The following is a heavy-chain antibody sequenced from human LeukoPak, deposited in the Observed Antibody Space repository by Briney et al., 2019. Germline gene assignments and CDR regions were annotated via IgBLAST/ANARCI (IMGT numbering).Heavy chain of an antibody. Sequence: GRSLRLSCAASGFTFSTYWMSWVRQAPGKGLEWVANIKEDGSEKYYGDSVKGRFTISRDNAKNSLYLQMNSLRAEDTAVYYCARQATNYGMDVWGQGTTVTVSS. CDR1: GFTFSTYW. CDR3: ARQATNYGMDV. J-gene: IGHJ6*02. V-gene: IGHV3-7*01. CDR2: IKEDGSEK.